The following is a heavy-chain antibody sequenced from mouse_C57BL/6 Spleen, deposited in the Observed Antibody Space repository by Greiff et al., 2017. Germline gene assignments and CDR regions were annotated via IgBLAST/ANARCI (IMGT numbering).Heavy chain of an antibody. CDR1: GYTFTSYW. V-gene: IGHV1-52*01. D-gene: IGHD2-5*01. J-gene: IGHJ2*01. CDR3: ARHYSNIFFDY. Sequence: QQSCKASGYTFTSYWMHWVKQRPIQGLEWIGNIDPSDSETHYNQKFKDKATLTVDKSSSTAYMQLSSLTSEDSAVYYCARHYSNIFFDYWGQGTTLTVSS. CDR2: IDPSDSET.